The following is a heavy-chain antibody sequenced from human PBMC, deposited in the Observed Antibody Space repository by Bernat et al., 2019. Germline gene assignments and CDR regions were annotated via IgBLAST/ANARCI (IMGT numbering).Heavy chain of an antibody. D-gene: IGHD2-15*01. CDR3: AREKCSGGSCGLDY. Sequence: EVQLVESGGGLVQPGGSLRLPCAASGFTFSSYWMSWVRQAPGKGLEWVANIKQDGSEKYYVDSVKGRFTISRDNAKNSLYLQMNSLRAEDTAVYYCAREKCSGGSCGLDYWGQGTLVTVSS. CDR1: GFTFSSYW. V-gene: IGHV3-7*03. CDR2: IKQDGSEK. J-gene: IGHJ4*02.